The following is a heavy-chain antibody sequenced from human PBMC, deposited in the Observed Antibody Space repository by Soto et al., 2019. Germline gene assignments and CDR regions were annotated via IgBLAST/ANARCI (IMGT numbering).Heavy chain of an antibody. Sequence: SETLSLTCTVSGGSISSYYWSWIRQPPGKGLERIGYIYYSGSTNYNPSLKSRVTISVDTSKNQFSLKLSSVTAADTAVYYCARVSGWSGLIDYWGQGTLVTVSS. D-gene: IGHD3-3*01. CDR2: IYYSGST. CDR3: ARVSGWSGLIDY. CDR1: GGSISSYY. J-gene: IGHJ4*02. V-gene: IGHV4-59*01.